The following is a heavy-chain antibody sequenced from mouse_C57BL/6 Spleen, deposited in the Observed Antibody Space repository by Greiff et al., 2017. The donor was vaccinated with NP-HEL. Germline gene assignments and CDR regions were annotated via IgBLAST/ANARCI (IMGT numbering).Heavy chain of an antibody. CDR1: GFTFTDYY. CDR3: ARFSLYGNHDGDY. V-gene: IGHV7-3*01. CDR2: IRNKANGYTT. Sequence: EVKLMESGGGLVQPGGSLSLSCAASGFTFTDYYMSWVRQPPGKALEWLGFIRNKANGYTTEYSASVKGRFTISRDNSQSILYLQMNALRAEDSATYYCARFSLYGNHDGDYWGQGTSVTVSS. D-gene: IGHD2-1*01. J-gene: IGHJ4*01.